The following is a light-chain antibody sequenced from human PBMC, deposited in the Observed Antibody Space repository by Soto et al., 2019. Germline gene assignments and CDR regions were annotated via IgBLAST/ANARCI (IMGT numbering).Light chain of an antibody. CDR1: ESIIRY. CDR3: QQSDRTPFT. CDR2: GAS. V-gene: IGKV1-39*01. J-gene: IGKJ3*01. Sequence: DIQMTQSPSSLSASVGDRVTINCRASESIIRYLNWYQKKPGKAPKLLIYGASYLQSGVPSRFSGSGSGTDFNLTISSLQPEDFATYYCQQSDRTPFTFGPGTKVDIK.